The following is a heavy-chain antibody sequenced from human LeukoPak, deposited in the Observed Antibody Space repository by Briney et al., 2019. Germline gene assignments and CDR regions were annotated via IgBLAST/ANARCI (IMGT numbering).Heavy chain of an antibody. V-gene: IGHV1-8*03. CDR3: ARDPETTVTPHYYYYMDV. CDR1: GYTFTGYY. Sequence: ASVKVSCKASGYTFTGYYMHRVRQSPGQGLEWMGWMNPNSGNTGYAQKFQGRVTITRNTSISTAYMELSSLRSDDTAVYYCARDPETTVTPHYYYYMDVWGKGTTVTVSS. CDR2: MNPNSGNT. J-gene: IGHJ6*03. D-gene: IGHD4-11*01.